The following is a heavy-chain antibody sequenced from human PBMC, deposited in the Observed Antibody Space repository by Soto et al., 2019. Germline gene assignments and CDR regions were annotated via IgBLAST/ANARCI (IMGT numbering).Heavy chain of an antibody. V-gene: IGHV3-48*02. D-gene: IGHD6-25*01. Sequence: GGSLRLSCAASGFTFSSYSMNWVRQAPGKGLEWVSYISSSSSTIYYADSVKGRFTISRDNAKNSLYLQMNSLRDEDTAVYYCAKRGRRLSSARILGLSHPVDYWGQGTLVPVSS. CDR2: ISSSSSTI. CDR3: AKRGRRLSSARILGLSHPVDY. CDR1: GFTFSSYS. J-gene: IGHJ4*02.